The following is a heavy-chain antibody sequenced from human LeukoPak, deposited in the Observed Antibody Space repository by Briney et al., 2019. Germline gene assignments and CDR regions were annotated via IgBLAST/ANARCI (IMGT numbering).Heavy chain of an antibody. CDR1: GYTFTGYY. V-gene: IGHV1-2*02. Sequence: ASVKVSCKASGYTFTGYYMHWVRQAPGQGLEWMGWINPNSGGTNSVQKFQGRVTMTRDTSISTAYMELSRLRSDDTAVYYCAPARAATPFDYWGQGTLVTVSS. CDR3: APARAATPFDY. D-gene: IGHD1-26*01. J-gene: IGHJ4*02. CDR2: INPNSGGT.